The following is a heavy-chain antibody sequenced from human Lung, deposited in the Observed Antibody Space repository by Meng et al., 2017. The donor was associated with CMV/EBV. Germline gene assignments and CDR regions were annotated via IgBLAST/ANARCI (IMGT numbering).Heavy chain of an antibody. CDR3: ARDRVPAAFRDYGMDV. CDR1: GYTFTGYY. V-gene: IGHV1-2*02. Sequence: ASVKVSCKASGYTFTGYYMHWVRQAPGQGLEWMGWINPNSGGTNYAQKFQGRVTMTRDTSISTAYMELSRLRSDDTAVYYCARDRVPAAFRDYGMDVWGQWTTVTISS. J-gene: IGHJ6*02. D-gene: IGHD2-2*01. CDR2: INPNSGGT.